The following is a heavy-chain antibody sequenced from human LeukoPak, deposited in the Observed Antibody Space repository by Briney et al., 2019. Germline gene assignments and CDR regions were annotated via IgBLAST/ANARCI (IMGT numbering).Heavy chain of an antibody. V-gene: IGHV3-23*01. D-gene: IGHD6-13*01. CDR1: GFTFSSYA. J-gene: IGHJ4*02. CDR3: APDIPGYSSSWYSSSTFDY. Sequence: GGSLRLSCAASGFTFSSYAMSWVRQAPGKGLEWVSAISGSGGSTYYTDSVKGRFTISRDNSKNTLYLQMNSLRAEDTAVYYCAPDIPGYSSSWYSSSTFDYWGQGTLVTVSS. CDR2: ISGSGGST.